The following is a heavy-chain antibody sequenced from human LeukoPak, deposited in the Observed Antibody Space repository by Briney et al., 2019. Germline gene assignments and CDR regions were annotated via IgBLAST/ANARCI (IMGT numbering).Heavy chain of an antibody. V-gene: IGHV3-23*01. D-gene: IGHD3-9*01. J-gene: IGHJ4*02. CDR1: GFTSSSYA. Sequence: PGGSLRLSCVAPGFTSSSYAMSWVRQAPGKGLEWVSAISGSGGSTYYADSVKGRFTISRDNPKNTLFLQMNSLRAEDTAVYYCAKDPYAILTGYRYYFDYWGQGTLVTVSS. CDR3: AKDPYAILTGYRYYFDY. CDR2: ISGSGGST.